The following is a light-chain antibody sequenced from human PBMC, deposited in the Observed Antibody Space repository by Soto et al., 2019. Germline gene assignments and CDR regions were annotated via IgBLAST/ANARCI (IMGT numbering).Light chain of an antibody. V-gene: IGKV1-39*01. CDR1: QSISSY. J-gene: IGKJ4*01. CDR2: AAS. Sequence: DIQMTQSPSFMSASVGDRVTITCRASQSISSYLNWYQQKPGKAPKLLFYAASSLQSGVPSRFSGSGSGTDFTLTISSLQPEDFATYYCQQSYSTPLTFGGGTKGETK. CDR3: QQSYSTPLT.